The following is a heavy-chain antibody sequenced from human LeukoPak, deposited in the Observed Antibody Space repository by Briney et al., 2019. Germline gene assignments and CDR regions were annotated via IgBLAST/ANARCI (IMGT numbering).Heavy chain of an antibody. CDR2: IAYDGNNT. J-gene: IGHJ6*04. Sequence: GGSLRLSCVASGFIFSDYGIQWVRQAPGKGLEWVAVIAYDGNNTYYGDSVRGRFTISRDNSRKMVYLEMNSLRVEDTAVYYRAKTGMLRRVGYLDVWGKGTAVIVSS. V-gene: IGHV3-30*18. CDR1: GFIFSDYG. CDR3: AKTGMLRRVGYLDV. D-gene: IGHD1-1*01.